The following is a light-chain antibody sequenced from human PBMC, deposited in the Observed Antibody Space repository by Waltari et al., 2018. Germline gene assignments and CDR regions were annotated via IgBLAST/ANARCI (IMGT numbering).Light chain of an antibody. J-gene: IGLJ3*02. CDR3: QVWDTTGERWV. CDR1: NIGIKN. CDR2: DDS. Sequence: SYVLTQPPSVSVAPGQTARLTCEGDNIGIKNVNWYKQKAGQAPVLVIYDDSDRPSGIPERFSGSNSGNTATLTITRVEDGGEADYYCQVWDTTGERWVFGGGTRLTVL. V-gene: IGLV3-21*02.